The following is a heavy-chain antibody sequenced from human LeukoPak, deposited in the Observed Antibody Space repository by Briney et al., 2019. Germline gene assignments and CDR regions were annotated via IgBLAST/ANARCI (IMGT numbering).Heavy chain of an antibody. CDR2: ISVYNGHT. D-gene: IGHD6-13*01. J-gene: IGHJ4*02. Sequence: ASVKVSCKASGYTFTSYGISWVRQAPGQGLEWMGWISVYNGHTNYAQKLQGRVTMTTDTSTSTAYMELRSLRSDDTAVRYCARDYGSIAAAGTHDYWGQGTLVTVSS. CDR1: GYTFTSYG. CDR3: ARDYGSIAAAGTHDY. V-gene: IGHV1-18*04.